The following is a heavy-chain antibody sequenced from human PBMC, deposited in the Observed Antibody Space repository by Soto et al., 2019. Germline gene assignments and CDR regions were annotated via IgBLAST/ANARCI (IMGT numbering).Heavy chain of an antibody. Sequence: SETLSLTCTVSGGSISSYYWSWIRQPPGKGLEWIGYIYYSGSTNYNPSLKSRVTISVDTSKNQFSLKLSSVTAADTAVYYCARVDVVRGVTSGYFDYWGQGTLVTVSS. CDR3: ARVDVVRGVTSGYFDY. CDR1: GGSISSYY. D-gene: IGHD3-10*01. V-gene: IGHV4-59*01. CDR2: IYYSGST. J-gene: IGHJ4*02.